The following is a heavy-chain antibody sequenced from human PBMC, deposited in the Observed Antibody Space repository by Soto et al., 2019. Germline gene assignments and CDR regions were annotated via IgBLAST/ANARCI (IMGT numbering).Heavy chain of an antibody. CDR1: GFTFKDYD. CDR2: ITCSGGNE. CDR3: ERDMSTTCVNYFAI. Sequence: PGGSLRLSCAASGFTFKDYDMPWMRQAPEKGLEWISTITCSGGNEYYAASVKGRVTISRDNANNSLYLQMSGLRAEDTALYYCERDMSTTCVNYFAIWGQGTLVTVSS. J-gene: IGHJ4*02. D-gene: IGHD1-1*01. V-gene: IGHV3-11*04.